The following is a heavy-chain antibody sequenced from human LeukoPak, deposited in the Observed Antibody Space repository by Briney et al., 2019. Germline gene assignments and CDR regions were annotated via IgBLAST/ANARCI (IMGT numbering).Heavy chain of an antibody. CDR2: IYYSGST. J-gene: IGHJ4*02. CDR3: ARADCSGGSCHFDY. V-gene: IGHV4-59*01. Sequence: SETLSLTCTVSGGSISSYYWSWIRQPPGKGLEWIGYIYYSGSTNYNPSLKSRVTISVDTSKNQFSLKLSSVTAADTAVYYCARADCSGGSCHFDYWGQGTLVTVSS. CDR1: GGSISSYY. D-gene: IGHD2-15*01.